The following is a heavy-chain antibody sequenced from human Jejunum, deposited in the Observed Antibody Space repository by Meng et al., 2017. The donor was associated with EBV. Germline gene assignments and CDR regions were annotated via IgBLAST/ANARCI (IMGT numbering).Heavy chain of an antibody. D-gene: IGHD3-22*01. CDR1: GYTFTNYD. CDR2: MDTNSGNT. Sequence: QVQLVQPGAEAKTPGASAKVSCKASGYTFTNYDIDWVRQATGQGLEWMGWMDTNSGNTGYAQKFQGRVSMTRNTSINTAYMELSSLRSEDTAVYYCARGRSYYDSSGYLGDFWGQGTLVTVSS. J-gene: IGHJ4*02. CDR3: ARGRSYYDSSGYLGDF. V-gene: IGHV1-8*01.